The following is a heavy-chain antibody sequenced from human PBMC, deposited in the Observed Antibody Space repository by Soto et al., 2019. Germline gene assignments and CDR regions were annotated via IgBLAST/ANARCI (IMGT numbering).Heavy chain of an antibody. Sequence: GESLKISCKGSGYRFSSHWIGWVRQMPGKGPEWMGIIYPGDSDTRYSPSFQGQVTISADKSINTAYLQWSSLKASDTAMYYCARGQPPAHPFDYWGQGTLVTVSS. V-gene: IGHV5-51*01. J-gene: IGHJ4*02. CDR3: ARGQPPAHPFDY. CDR1: GYRFSSHW. CDR2: IYPGDSDT.